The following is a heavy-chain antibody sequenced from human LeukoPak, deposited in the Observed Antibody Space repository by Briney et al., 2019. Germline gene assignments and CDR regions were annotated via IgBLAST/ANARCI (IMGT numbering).Heavy chain of an antibody. CDR1: GGSVSSGSYY. J-gene: IGHJ3*02. Sequence: PSETLSLTRTVSGGSVSSGSYYWSWIRQPPGKGLEWIGYIYYSGSTNYNPSLKSRVTISVDTSKNQFSLKLSSVTAADTAVYYCARRSYSSGFAFDIWGQGTMVTVSS. D-gene: IGHD6-19*01. V-gene: IGHV4-61*01. CDR3: ARRSYSSGFAFDI. CDR2: IYYSGST.